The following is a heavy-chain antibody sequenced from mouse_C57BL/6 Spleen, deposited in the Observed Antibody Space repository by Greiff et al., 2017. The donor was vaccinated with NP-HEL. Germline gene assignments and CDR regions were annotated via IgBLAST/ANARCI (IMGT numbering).Heavy chain of an antibody. CDR1: GYTFTDYY. CDR2: IYPGSGNT. Sequence: QVQLKQSGAELVRPGASVKLSCKASGYTFTDYYINWVKQRPGQGLEWIARIYPGSGNTYYNEKFKGKATLTAEKSSSTAYMQLSSLTSEDSAVYFCARWSNYVGYFDYWGQGTTLTVSS. J-gene: IGHJ2*01. V-gene: IGHV1-76*01. CDR3: ARWSNYVGYFDY. D-gene: IGHD2-5*01.